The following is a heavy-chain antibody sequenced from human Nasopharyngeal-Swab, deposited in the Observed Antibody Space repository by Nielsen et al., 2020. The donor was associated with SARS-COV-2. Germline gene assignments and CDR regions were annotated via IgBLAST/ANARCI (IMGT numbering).Heavy chain of an antibody. D-gene: IGHD3-10*01. CDR3: ARVFRGFDY. CDR2: IYYTGNT. CDR1: GGSLSNYY. Sequence: SETLSLTCTDSGGSLSNYYWSWIRQPPGKGLEWIGYIYYTGNTNYSPSLKSRVTLSVDTSKNQFSLKLSSVTAADTAVYYCARVFRGFDYWGQGTLVTVSS. V-gene: IGHV4-59*01. J-gene: IGHJ4*02.